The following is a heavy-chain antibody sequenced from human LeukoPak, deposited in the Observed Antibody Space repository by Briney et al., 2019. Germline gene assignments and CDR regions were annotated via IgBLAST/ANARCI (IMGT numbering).Heavy chain of an antibody. D-gene: IGHD3-22*01. V-gene: IGHV3-13*01. CDR1: GFTFSSYD. CDR3: ARYYDSSLGAFDI. J-gene: IGHJ3*02. Sequence: GGSLRLSCAASGFTFSSYDMHWVRQATGKGLEWVSAIGTGGDTYYPGSVKGRFTISRDNAKNSLYLQMNSLRAEDTAVYYCARYYDSSLGAFDIWGQGTMVTVSS. CDR2: IGTGGDT.